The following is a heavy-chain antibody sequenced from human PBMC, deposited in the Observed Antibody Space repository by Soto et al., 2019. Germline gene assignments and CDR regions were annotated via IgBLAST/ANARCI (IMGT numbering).Heavy chain of an antibody. Sequence: QVQLVESGGGVVQPGRSLRLSCAASGFTFSSYAMHWVRQAPGKGLEWVAVISYDGSNKYYADSVKGRFTISRDNSKNTLYLQMNSLRAEDTAVYYCARDSPRVVSMTTPDYWGQGTLVTVSS. V-gene: IGHV3-30-3*01. D-gene: IGHD4-17*01. CDR3: ARDSPRVVSMTTPDY. CDR1: GFTFSSYA. J-gene: IGHJ4*02. CDR2: ISYDGSNK.